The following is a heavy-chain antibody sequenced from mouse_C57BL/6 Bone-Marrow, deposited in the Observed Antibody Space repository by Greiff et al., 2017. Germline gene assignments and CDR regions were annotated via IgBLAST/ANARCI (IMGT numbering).Heavy chain of an antibody. CDR1: GYTFTSYW. CDR3: ARLITTVVVGYFDV. Sequence: QVQLQQPGAELVMPGASVKLSCKASGYTFTSYWMHWVKQRPGQGLEWIGEIDPSDSYNNYNQQFKGKSTLTVDKSSSTAYMQLSSLTSEDSAVYYCARLITTVVVGYFDVWGTGTTVTVSS. V-gene: IGHV1-69*01. J-gene: IGHJ1*03. CDR2: IDPSDSYN. D-gene: IGHD1-1*01.